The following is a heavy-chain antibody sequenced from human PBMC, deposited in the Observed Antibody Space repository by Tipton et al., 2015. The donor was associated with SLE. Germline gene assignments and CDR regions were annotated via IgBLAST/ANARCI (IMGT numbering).Heavy chain of an antibody. CDR3: ARSSVLRFLEWSWGAFDI. CDR1: GGTFSSYA. J-gene: IGHJ3*02. D-gene: IGHD3-3*01. CDR2: IIPIFGTA. Sequence: QSGPEVKKPGSSVKVSCKASGGTFSSYAISWVRQAPGQGLEWMGGIIPIFGTANYAQKFQGRVTITTDESTSTAYMELSSLRSEDTAVYYCARSSVLRFLEWSWGAFDIWGQGTMVTVSS. V-gene: IGHV1-69*05.